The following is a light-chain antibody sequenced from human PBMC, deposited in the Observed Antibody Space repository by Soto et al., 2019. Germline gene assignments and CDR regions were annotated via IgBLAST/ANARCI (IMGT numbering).Light chain of an antibody. Sequence: QSALTQPPSVSGAPGQWVTISCTGSSSNIGAGYDVHWYQQLPGTAPKLLIYGNSNRPSGVPDRFSGSKSGTSASLAITGLQAEDEADYYCQSYDSSLSAPYVFGTGTKVTVL. V-gene: IGLV1-40*01. CDR3: QSYDSSLSAPYV. CDR1: SSNIGAGYD. CDR2: GNS. J-gene: IGLJ1*01.